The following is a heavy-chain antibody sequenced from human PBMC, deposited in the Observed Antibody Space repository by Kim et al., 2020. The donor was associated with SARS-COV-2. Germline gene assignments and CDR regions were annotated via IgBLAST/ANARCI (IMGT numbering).Heavy chain of an antibody. CDR2: INPNSGGT. J-gene: IGHJ5*02. V-gene: IGHV1-2*02. D-gene: IGHD6-19*01. CDR1: GYTFTGYY. Sequence: ASVKVSCKASGYTFTGYYMHWVRQAPGQGLEWMGWINPNSGGTNYAQKFQGRVTMTRDTSISTAYMELSRLRSDDTAVYYCARDPSVTRQWLATGWFDTRGQGTLVTVSS. CDR3: ARDPSVTRQWLATGWFDT.